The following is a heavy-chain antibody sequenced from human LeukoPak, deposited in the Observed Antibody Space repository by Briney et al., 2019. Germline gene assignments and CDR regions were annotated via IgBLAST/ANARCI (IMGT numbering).Heavy chain of an antibody. CDR3: ARESPIVVVPAAIRWFDP. CDR1: GGSFSGYY. Sequence: PSETLSLTCAVYGGSFSGYYWSWIRQPPGKGLEWIGEINHSGSTNYNPSLKSRVTISVDTSKNQFSLKLSSVTAADTAVYYCARESPIVVVPAAIRWFDPWGQGTLVTVSS. CDR2: INHSGST. V-gene: IGHV4-34*01. J-gene: IGHJ5*02. D-gene: IGHD2-2*01.